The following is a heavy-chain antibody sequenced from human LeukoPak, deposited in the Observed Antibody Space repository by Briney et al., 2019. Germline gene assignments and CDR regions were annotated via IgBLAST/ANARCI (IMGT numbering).Heavy chain of an antibody. J-gene: IGHJ4*02. Sequence: PGGSLRLSCAASGFTLSDYYMSWIRQAPGKGLEWVSYISRSSRYTNYADSVKGRFTIYIENAHHSLYLQINSLRAEDTAVYYCARDQTGGSGSYTTNYFDYWGQGTLVTVSS. CDR1: GFTLSDYY. D-gene: IGHD3-10*01. CDR3: ARDQTGGSGSYTTNYFDY. CDR2: ISRSSRYT. V-gene: IGHV3-11*06.